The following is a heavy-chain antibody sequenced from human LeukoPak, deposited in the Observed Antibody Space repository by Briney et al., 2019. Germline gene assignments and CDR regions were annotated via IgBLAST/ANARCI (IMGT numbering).Heavy chain of an antibody. V-gene: IGHV3-23*01. J-gene: IGHJ5*01. CDR3: TRAITYFYGSVTYDWFDS. D-gene: IGHD3-10*01. Sequence: PGGSLRLSCAASGFTFSSHGMNWVRQAPGKGLEWVSGISPNGVITYYADSVKGRFTISRDNAKNMVYLQMNSLRDDDTAIYYCTRAITYFYGSVTYDWFDSWGQGTRVTVSS. CDR2: ISPNGVIT. CDR1: GFTFSSHG.